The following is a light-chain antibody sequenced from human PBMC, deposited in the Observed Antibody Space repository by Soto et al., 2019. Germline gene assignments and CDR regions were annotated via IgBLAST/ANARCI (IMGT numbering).Light chain of an antibody. J-gene: IGKJ5*01. CDR1: QGVTTK. V-gene: IGKV3-15*01. CDR2: DVS. CDR3: QKYNNWPFS. Sequence: LMTQSPATLSVSPGERVTLSCRAGQGVTTKFAWYQQKSGKSPRLLIYDVSYRATGVPYRLSGTGSETEFTLTISGLQSEDSAIYFCQKYNNWPFSCGPGTRLEIK.